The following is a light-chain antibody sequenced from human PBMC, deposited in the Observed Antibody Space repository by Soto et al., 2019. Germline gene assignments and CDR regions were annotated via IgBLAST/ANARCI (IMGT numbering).Light chain of an antibody. J-gene: IGKJ1*01. V-gene: IGKV1-5*03. CDR3: QQYLNRWT. Sequence: DIQMTQSPSSLYASVGDRVNITYRASQSISTWLAWYQQKRGKAPKLVIYKASSLEGGVPSRFSGSGSGTEFTLTISSLQPDDFATYYCQQYLNRWTFGQGTKVEIK. CDR1: QSISTW. CDR2: KAS.